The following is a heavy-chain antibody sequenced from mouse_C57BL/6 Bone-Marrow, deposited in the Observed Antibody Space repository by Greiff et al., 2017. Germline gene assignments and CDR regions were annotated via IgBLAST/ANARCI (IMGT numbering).Heavy chain of an antibody. Sequence: VQLQQSGAELAKPGASVKLSCKASGYTFTSYWMHWVNQRPGQGLEWIGYINPSSGYTKYNQKFKDKATLPADKSSSTAYMQLSSLTYEDSAVYYWARSGNLLYYFDYWGQGTTLTVSS. CDR2: INPSSGYT. D-gene: IGHD2-1*01. CDR3: ARSGNLLYYFDY. CDR1: GYTFTSYW. J-gene: IGHJ2*01. V-gene: IGHV1-7*01.